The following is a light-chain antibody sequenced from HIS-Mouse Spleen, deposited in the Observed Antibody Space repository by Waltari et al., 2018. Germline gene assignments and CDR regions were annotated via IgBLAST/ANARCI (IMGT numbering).Light chain of an antibody. CDR2: EVS. CDR1: SSDVGGYNS. J-gene: IGLJ1*01. Sequence: QSALTQPASVSGSPGQSIPISCTGTSSDVGGYNSVSWYHQHPGKAPKLMIYEVSNRPSGVSNRFSGSKSGNTASLTISGLQAEDEADYYCSSYTSSSTLYVFGTGTKVTVL. V-gene: IGLV2-14*01. CDR3: SSYTSSSTLYV.